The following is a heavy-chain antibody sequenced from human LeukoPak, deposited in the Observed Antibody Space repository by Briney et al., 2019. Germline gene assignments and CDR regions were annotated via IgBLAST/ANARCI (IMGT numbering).Heavy chain of an antibody. D-gene: IGHD2-2*03. V-gene: IGHV1-2*06. CDR1: GYTFTGYY. Sequence: GASVKVSCKASGYTFTGYYMHWVRQAPGQGLEWMGRINPNSGGTNYAQEFQGRVTMTRDTSISTAYMELSRLRSDDTAVYYCASLDIVVVPAAMGVLWFDPWGQGTLVTVSS. CDR2: INPNSGGT. J-gene: IGHJ5*02. CDR3: ASLDIVVVPAAMGVLWFDP.